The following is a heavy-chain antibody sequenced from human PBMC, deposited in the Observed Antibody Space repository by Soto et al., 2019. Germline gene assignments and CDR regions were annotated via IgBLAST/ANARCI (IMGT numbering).Heavy chain of an antibody. D-gene: IGHD3-9*01. CDR2: ISVYNGNT. Sequence: EASVKVSCKTSGYTFTFYGITWVRQAPGQRLEWMGWISVYNGNTNYSQNFQGRATMTRDTSTSTAYMELSSLRSDDTAVYFCARGSSDWLPYFDYWGQGSLVTVSS. CDR3: ARGSSDWLPYFDY. J-gene: IGHJ4*02. CDR1: GYTFTFYG. V-gene: IGHV1-18*01.